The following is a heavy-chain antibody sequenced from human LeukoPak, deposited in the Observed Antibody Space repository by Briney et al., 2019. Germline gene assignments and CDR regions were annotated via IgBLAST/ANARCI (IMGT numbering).Heavy chain of an antibody. V-gene: IGHV3-23*01. Sequence: GGSLRLSCAASGFTFSSYAMSWVRQAPGKGLEWVSAISGSGGSTYYADSVKGRFTISRDNAKNSLYLQMNSLRAEDTAVYYCARTIVVPDQYYFDYWGQGTLVTVSS. CDR2: ISGSGGST. CDR1: GFTFSSYA. J-gene: IGHJ4*02. D-gene: IGHD1-26*01. CDR3: ARTIVVPDQYYFDY.